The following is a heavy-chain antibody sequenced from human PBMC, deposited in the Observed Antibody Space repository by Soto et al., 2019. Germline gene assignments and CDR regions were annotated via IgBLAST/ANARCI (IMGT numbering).Heavy chain of an antibody. CDR3: ARDKRDLRFLEWSYYFDY. CDR2: ISYDGSNK. Sequence: QVQLVESGGGVVQPGRSLRLSCAASGFTFSSCAMHWVRQAPGKGVEWVALISYDGSNKYYADSVKGRFTISRDNSKNPLYLQMNSLRAEDTAVYYCARDKRDLRFLEWSYYFDYWGQGTLVTVSS. CDR1: GFTFSSCA. V-gene: IGHV3-30-3*01. J-gene: IGHJ4*02. D-gene: IGHD3-3*01.